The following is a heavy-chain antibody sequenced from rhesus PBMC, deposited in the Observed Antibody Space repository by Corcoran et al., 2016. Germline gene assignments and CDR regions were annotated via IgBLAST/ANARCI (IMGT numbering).Heavy chain of an antibody. CDR1: GGSISGYY. CDR2: IDGNSAST. V-gene: IGHV4-73*01. D-gene: IGHD2-2*01. Sequence: QVKLQQWGEGLVKPSETLSLTCAVYGGSISGYYLSWIRQPPGQGLEWIGNIDGNSASTNYNPSLKNRVTISKDTSKNQFSLKLSSVTAADTAVYYCARGYCTSTTCYLDYWGQGVLVTVSS. CDR3: ARGYCTSTTCYLDY. J-gene: IGHJ4*01.